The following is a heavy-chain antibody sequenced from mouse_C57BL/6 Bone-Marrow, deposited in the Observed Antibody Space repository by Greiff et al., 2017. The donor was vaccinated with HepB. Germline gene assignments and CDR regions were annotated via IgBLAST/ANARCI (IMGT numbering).Heavy chain of an antibody. J-gene: IGHJ3*01. D-gene: IGHD2-4*01. CDR2: IDPSDSYT. CDR1: GYTFTSYW. V-gene: IGHV1-50*01. Sequence: VQLQQPGAELVKPGASVKLSCKASGYTFTSYWMQWVKQRPGQGLEWIGEIDPSDSYTNYNQKFKGKATLTVDTSSSSAYMKLSRLTSEDSAVYYCARFDYDAWFAYWGQGTLFTVSA. CDR3: ARFDYDAWFAY.